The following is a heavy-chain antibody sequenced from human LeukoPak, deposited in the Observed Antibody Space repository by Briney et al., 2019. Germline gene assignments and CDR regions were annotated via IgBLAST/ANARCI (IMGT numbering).Heavy chain of an antibody. CDR1: GFTFSSYA. CDR2: ISSNGGST. CDR3: VKGSSGWFIYFDY. D-gene: IGHD6-19*01. Sequence: GGSLRLSCSASGFTFSSYAMHWVRQAPGKGLEYVSAISSNGGSTYYADSVKGRFAISRDNSKNTLYRQMSSLRAEDTAVYYCVKGSSGWFIYFDYWGQGTLVTVSS. V-gene: IGHV3-64D*06. J-gene: IGHJ4*02.